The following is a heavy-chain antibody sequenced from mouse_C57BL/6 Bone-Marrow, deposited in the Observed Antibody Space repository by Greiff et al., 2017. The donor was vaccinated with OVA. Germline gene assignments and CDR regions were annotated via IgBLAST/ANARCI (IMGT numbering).Heavy chain of an antibody. J-gene: IGHJ4*01. Sequence: DVKLQESGPGLVKPSQSLSLTCSVTGYSITSGYYWNWIRQFPGNKLEWMGYISYDGSNNYNPSLKNRISITRDTSKNQFFLKLNSVTTEDTATYYCARAPHCYGSRDYAMDYWGQGTSVTVSS. CDR3: ARAPHCYGSRDYAMDY. D-gene: IGHD1-1*01. V-gene: IGHV3-6*01. CDR2: ISYDGSN. CDR1: GYSITSGYY.